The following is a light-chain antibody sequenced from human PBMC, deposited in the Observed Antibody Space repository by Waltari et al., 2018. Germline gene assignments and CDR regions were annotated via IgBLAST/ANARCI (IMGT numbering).Light chain of an antibody. J-gene: IGKJ1*01. CDR1: QSVDSQH. CDR3: QQYATSPRT. Sequence: EIVLTQSPGTLSLSPGERATLSCRASQSVDSQHLAWYQQKPGQAPRLLIYGASTRATGVPDRFSGSGSGTDFTLTISRLEPEDLAVYYCQQYATSPRTFGQGTKVELK. CDR2: GAS. V-gene: IGKV3-20*01.